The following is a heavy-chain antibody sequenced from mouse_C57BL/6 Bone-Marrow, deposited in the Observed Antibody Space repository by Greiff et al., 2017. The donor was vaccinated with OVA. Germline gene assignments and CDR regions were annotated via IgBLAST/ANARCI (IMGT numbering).Heavy chain of an antibody. CDR3: ATSYSNYGYAMDY. CDR2: IWTGGGT. V-gene: IGHV2-9-1*01. Sequence: VQRVESGPGLVAPSQSLSITCTVSGFSLTSYAISWVRQPPGKGLEWLGVIWTGGGTNYNTALKYRLSISIDNSKSQVLLQMNSLKTEATASYYCATSYSNYGYAMDYWGQGTSVTVSS. CDR1: GFSLTSYA. D-gene: IGHD2-5*01. J-gene: IGHJ4*01.